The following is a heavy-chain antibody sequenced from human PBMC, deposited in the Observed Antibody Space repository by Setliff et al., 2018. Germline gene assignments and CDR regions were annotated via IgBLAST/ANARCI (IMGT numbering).Heavy chain of an antibody. CDR3: ARDNWVDSVMVTEKGEF. Sequence: PGGSLRLSCATSGFTFSSYAMSWVRQAPGKGLEWVSAMSASGTSTYHADSVKGRFTISGDNSRNSCFLQLNNLRPEDTATYYCARDNWVDSVMVTEKGEFWGQGTLVTVSS. CDR2: MSASGTST. J-gene: IGHJ4*02. CDR1: GFTFSSYA. V-gene: IGHV3-23*01. D-gene: IGHD5-18*01.